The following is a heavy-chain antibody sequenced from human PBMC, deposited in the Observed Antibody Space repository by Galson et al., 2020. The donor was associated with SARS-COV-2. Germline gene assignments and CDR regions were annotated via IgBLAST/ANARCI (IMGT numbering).Heavy chain of an antibody. J-gene: IGHJ5*02. Sequence: GGSLRLSCAASGFTFGGSAIHWVRQASGKGLEWVGRIKIKANNYATAYAASVKGRFTLSRDDSKNTAYLQMNSLRSEDTAVYYCTIGYCSSTTCYPRFDPWGQGTLVTVSS. CDR3: TIGYCSSTTCYPRFDP. V-gene: IGHV3-73*01. D-gene: IGHD2-2*01. CDR2: IKIKANNYAT. CDR1: GFTFGGSA.